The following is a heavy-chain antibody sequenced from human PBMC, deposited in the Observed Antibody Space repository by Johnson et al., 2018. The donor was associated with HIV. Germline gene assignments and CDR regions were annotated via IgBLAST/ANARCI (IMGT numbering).Heavy chain of an antibody. D-gene: IGHD6-6*01. Sequence: QMLLVESGGGVVQPGRSLRLSCAASAFTFSNYGMHWVRQAPGKGLEWVALISYDGNNKYYADSVKGRFNISRDNSKNTLFLQMNSLRPEDTAVYYCARDMGHRQLARDAFDSWGQGTMVTVSS. CDR3: ARDMGHRQLARDAFDS. J-gene: IGHJ3*02. CDR2: ISYDGNNK. CDR1: AFTFSNYG. V-gene: IGHV3-30*03.